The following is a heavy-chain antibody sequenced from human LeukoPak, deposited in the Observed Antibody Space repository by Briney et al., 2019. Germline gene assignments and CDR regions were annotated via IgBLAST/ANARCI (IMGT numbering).Heavy chain of an antibody. Sequence: SETLSLTCTVSGGSISSSSYYWGWIRQPPGKGLEWIGSIYYSGSTYYNPSLKSRVTISVDTSKNQFSLKLSSVTAADTAVYYCARDLIVGATAAFDIWGQGTMVTVSS. D-gene: IGHD1-26*01. J-gene: IGHJ3*02. CDR2: IYYSGST. CDR1: GGSISSSSYY. V-gene: IGHV4-39*07. CDR3: ARDLIVGATAAFDI.